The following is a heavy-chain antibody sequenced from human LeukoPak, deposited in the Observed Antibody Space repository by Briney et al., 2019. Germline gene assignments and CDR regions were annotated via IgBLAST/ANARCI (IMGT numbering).Heavy chain of an antibody. CDR3: TTVDTGYYYGMDV. CDR1: GFIFSDYS. Sequence: GGSLRLSCAASGFIFSDYSMNWVRQAPGKGLEWVSCISSSSSYIYYADSVKGRFTISRGNAKNSLYLQMSSLRAEDTAVYYCTTVDTGYYYGMDVWGQGTTVTVSS. D-gene: IGHD1-14*01. V-gene: IGHV3-21*01. CDR2: ISSSSSYI. J-gene: IGHJ6*02.